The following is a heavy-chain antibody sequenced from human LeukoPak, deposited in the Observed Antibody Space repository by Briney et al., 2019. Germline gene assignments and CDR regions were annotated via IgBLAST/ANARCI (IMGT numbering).Heavy chain of an antibody. Sequence: SETLSLTCAVYGGSFSGYYWSWIRQPPGKGLEWIGEINHSGSTNYNPSLKSRVTISVDTSKNQFSLKLSSVTAADTAVYYCARPVSGSRGWYYNYWGQGTLVTVSS. CDR1: GGSFSGYY. D-gene: IGHD6-19*01. V-gene: IGHV4-34*01. CDR2: INHSGST. J-gene: IGHJ4*02. CDR3: ARPVSGSRGWYYNY.